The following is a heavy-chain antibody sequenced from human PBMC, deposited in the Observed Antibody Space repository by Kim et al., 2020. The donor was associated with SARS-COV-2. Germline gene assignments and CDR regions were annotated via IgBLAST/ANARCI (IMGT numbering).Heavy chain of an antibody. CDR2: IWYDGSNK. Sequence: GGSLRLSCAASGFTFSSYGMHWVRQAPGKGLEWVAVIWYDGSNKYYADSVKGRFTISRDNSKNTLYLQMNSLRAEDTAVYYCARAEGYCSGGSCYPDDYYYYGMDVWGQGTTVTVSS. D-gene: IGHD2-15*01. CDR3: ARAEGYCSGGSCYPDDYYYYGMDV. J-gene: IGHJ6*02. CDR1: GFTFSSYG. V-gene: IGHV3-33*01.